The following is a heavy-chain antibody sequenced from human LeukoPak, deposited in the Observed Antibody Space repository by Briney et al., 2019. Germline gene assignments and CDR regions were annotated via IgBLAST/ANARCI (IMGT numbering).Heavy chain of an antibody. CDR2: ISHSGTT. D-gene: IGHD5-18*01. CDR1: GGSFSDYQ. Sequence: SATLSLTCAVSGGSFSDYQWNWIRQSPGKGLEWLGEISHSGTTTYNPSLKSRVTISIDTSKNQFSLKLRSVTAADTAVYYCARGIQLWLRYFDYWGQGTLVTVSS. CDR3: ARGIQLWLRYFDY. V-gene: IGHV4-34*01. J-gene: IGHJ4*02.